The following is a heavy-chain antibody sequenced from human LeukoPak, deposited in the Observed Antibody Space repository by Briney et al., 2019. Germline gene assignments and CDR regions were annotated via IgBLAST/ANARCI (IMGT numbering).Heavy chain of an antibody. CDR2: IYYSGST. Sequence: SETLSLTCTVSGRPISSYYWRWIRQPPRKGLEWIGYIYYSGSTNYNPSLKSRVTISVDTSKNQFSLKLSSVTAADTAVYYCARYGSGSYREFDSWGQGTLVTVSS. CDR1: GRPISSYY. V-gene: IGHV4-59*01. D-gene: IGHD3-10*01. CDR3: ARYGSGSYREFDS. J-gene: IGHJ4*02.